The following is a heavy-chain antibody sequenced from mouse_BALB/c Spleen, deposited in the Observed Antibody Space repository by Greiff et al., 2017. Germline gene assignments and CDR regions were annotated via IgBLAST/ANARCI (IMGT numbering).Heavy chain of an antibody. CDR3: ARLRRGHYAMDY. V-gene: IGHV2-2*02. CDR2: IWSGGST. J-gene: IGHJ4*01. CDR1: GFSLTSYG. D-gene: IGHD2-12*01. Sequence: QVQLQQSGPGLVQPSQSLSITCTVSGFSLTSYGVHWVRQSPGKGLEWLGVIWSGGSTDYNAAFISRLSISKDNSKSQVFFKMNSLQANDTAIYYCARLRRGHYAMDYWGQGTSVTVSS.